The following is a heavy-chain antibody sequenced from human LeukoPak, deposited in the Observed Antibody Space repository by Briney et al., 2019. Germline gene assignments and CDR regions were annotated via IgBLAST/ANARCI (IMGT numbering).Heavy chain of an antibody. CDR3: ARELWRGRGRWLLDDY. V-gene: IGHV3-33*01. J-gene: IGHJ4*02. Sequence: PGGSLRLSCAASGFTFSSYGMRWVRQAPGKGLEWVAVIWYDGSNKYYADSVKGRFTISRDNSKNTLYLQMNSLRAEDTAVYYCARELWRGRGRWLLDDYWGQGTLVTVSS. D-gene: IGHD3-22*01. CDR1: GFTFSSYG. CDR2: IWYDGSNK.